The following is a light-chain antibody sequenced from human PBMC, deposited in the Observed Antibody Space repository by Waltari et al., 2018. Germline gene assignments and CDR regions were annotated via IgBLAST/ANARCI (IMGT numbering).Light chain of an antibody. Sequence: DIVMTQSPLSLPVTPGEPASISCRSSQSLLHGDGRNFLDWYLQKPGQSPQLLIYMGSNRASGVPDRFSGSGSGTYFTLTINSLQAEDVAVYYCQQYHNTPYTFGQGTKLEIK. V-gene: IGKV2-28*01. CDR2: MGS. J-gene: IGKJ2*01. CDR1: QSLLHGDGRNF. CDR3: QQYHNTPYT.